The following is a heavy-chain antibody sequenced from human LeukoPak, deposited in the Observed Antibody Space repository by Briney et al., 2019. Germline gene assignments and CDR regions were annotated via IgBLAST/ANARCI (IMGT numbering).Heavy chain of an antibody. CDR2: IRYDGSNK. D-gene: IGHD1-7*01. V-gene: IGHV3-30*02. J-gene: IGHJ3*02. CDR1: GFTFSSYG. CDR3: AKDWSGTTDAFDI. Sequence: GGSLRLSCAASGFTFSSYGMHWVRQAPGKGLEWVAFIRYDGSNKYYADSVKGRFTISRDNSKNTLYLQMNSLRAEDTAVYYCAKDWSGTTDAFDIWGQGTMVTVSS.